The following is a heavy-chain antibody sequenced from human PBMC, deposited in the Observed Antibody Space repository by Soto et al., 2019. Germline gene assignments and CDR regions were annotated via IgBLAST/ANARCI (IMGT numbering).Heavy chain of an antibody. CDR3: VRDVENYYDSSGSAPHAFDI. CDR1: GYTFTSYG. D-gene: IGHD3-22*01. V-gene: IGHV1-18*01. J-gene: IGHJ3*02. Sequence: QVQLVQSGAEVKKPGASVKVSCKASGYTFTSYGISWVRQAPGQGLEWMGWISAYNGNTNYAQKLQGRVTMTTDTSTSTAYMELRSLRSDDTAVYYCVRDVENYYDSSGSAPHAFDIWGQGTMVTVSS. CDR2: ISAYNGNT.